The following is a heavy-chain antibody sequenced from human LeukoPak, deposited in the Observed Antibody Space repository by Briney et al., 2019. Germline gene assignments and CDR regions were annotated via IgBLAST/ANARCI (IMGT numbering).Heavy chain of an antibody. CDR3: ARVRGNGATIIS. J-gene: IGHJ5*02. CDR2: ISSSGSTI. V-gene: IGHV3-48*03. CDR1: GFTFSSYE. D-gene: IGHD5-12*01. Sequence: GSLRLSCAASGFTFSSYEMNWVRQAPGKGLEWVSYISSSGSTIYYADSVKGRFTISRDNAKNSLYLQMNSLRAEDTAVYYCARVRGNGATIISWGQGTLVTVSS.